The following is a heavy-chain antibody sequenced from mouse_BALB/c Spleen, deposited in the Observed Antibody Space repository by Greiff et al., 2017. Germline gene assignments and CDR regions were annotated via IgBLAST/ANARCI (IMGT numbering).Heavy chain of an antibody. D-gene: IGHD1-1*01. CDR3: ARESSYGNYFDY. CDR2: ISSGSSTI. CDR1: GFTFSSFG. V-gene: IGHV5-17*02. J-gene: IGHJ2*01. Sequence: EVQGVESGGGLVQPGGSRKLSCAASGFTFSSFGMHWVRQAPEKGLEWVAYISSGSSTIYYADTVKGRFTISRDNPKNTLFLQMTSLRSEDTAMYYCARESSYGNYFDYWGQGTTLTVSS.